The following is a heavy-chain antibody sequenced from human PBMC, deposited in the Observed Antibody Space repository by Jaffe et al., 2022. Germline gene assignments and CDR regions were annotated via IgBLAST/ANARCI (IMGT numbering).Heavy chain of an antibody. J-gene: IGHJ4*02. D-gene: IGHD1-26*01. Sequence: QGHLVQSGAEVKKPGASVKISCTASGYNFLNYYIHWVRQAPGQRLEWMALIDPSGGPTTPAQKFQDRLTLTGDTSTNTVYMELTSLQSDDTAIYYCARVLGPSCFDLWGQGTLVTVSS. CDR3: ARVLGPSCFDL. CDR2: IDPSGGPT. V-gene: IGHV1-46*01. CDR1: GYNFLNYY.